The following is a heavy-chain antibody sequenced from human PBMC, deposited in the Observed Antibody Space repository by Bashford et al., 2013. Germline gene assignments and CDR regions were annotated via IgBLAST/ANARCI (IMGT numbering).Heavy chain of an antibody. Sequence: GESLKISCKGSGYSFISYWIVWVRQMPGKGLEWMGIIYPINSDARYSPSFQGQVTISADKSISTAYLQWSSLKASDTAMYYCARATYGGLPELHFDYWGQGTEVTVSS. CDR3: ARATYGGLPELHFDY. CDR2: IYPINSDA. CDR1: GYSFISYW. J-gene: IGHJ4*03. D-gene: IGHD4-23*01. V-gene: IGHV5-51*01.